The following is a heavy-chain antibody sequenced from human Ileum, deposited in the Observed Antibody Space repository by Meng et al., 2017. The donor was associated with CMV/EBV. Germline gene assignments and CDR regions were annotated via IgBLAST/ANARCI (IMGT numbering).Heavy chain of an antibody. CDR1: GFPFGSYS. V-gene: IGHV3-21*01. J-gene: IGHJ4*02. CDR2: ISSTSSYT. CDR3: ARAYDFWSDTLLGY. D-gene: IGHD3-3*01. Sequence: GGSLRLSCAASGFPFGSYSMNWVRQAPGKGLEWVAAISSTSSYTYYGDSVKGRFTIFRDNAKNSLYLQMNSLRAEDTAVYYCARAYDFWSDTLLGYWGLGTLVTVSS.